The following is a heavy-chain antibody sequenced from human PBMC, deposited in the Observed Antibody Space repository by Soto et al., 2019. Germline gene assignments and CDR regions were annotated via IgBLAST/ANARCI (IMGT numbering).Heavy chain of an antibody. CDR3: ARMYYYDSSGYYYFDY. CDR2: IYYSGST. CDR1: DGSISSGDYY. V-gene: IGHV4-30-4*01. J-gene: IGHJ4*02. D-gene: IGHD3-22*01. Sequence: PSETLSLTCTVSDGSISSGDYYWSWIRQPPGKGLEWIGYIYYSGSTYYNPSLKSRVTISVDTSKNQFSLKLSSVTAADTAVYYCARMYYYDSSGYYYFDYWGQGTLVTVSS.